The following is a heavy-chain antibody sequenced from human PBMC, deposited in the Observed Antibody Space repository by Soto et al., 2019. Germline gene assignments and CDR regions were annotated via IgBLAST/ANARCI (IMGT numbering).Heavy chain of an antibody. J-gene: IGHJ6*02. CDR1: GFTFRNYA. Sequence: QGQLVESGGGVVQPGRSLRLSCAASGFTFRNYAMHWVRQAPGKGLECVAVISYDGGNKFYRDYVKGRFTISRDNSKNTLYLKINSLRYEDTAVYYCARGDREDIAVVIGVRPGEYGVDVWGQGTTVTVSS. CDR3: ARGDREDIAVVIGVRPGEYGVDV. D-gene: IGHD2-15*01. CDR2: ISYDGGNK. V-gene: IGHV3-30-3*01.